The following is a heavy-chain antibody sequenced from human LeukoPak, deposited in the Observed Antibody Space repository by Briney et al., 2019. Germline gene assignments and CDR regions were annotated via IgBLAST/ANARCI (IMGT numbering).Heavy chain of an antibody. J-gene: IGHJ3*02. CDR1: GFTFSSYW. V-gene: IGHV3-74*01. CDR2: ITSDGSST. Sequence: GSLRLSCAASGFTFSSYWMHWVRQAPGEGLVWVARITSDGSSTSHADSVKGRFTISRGNAKNTLYLQMNSLRAEDTAVYYCARDYAVGESFDIWGQGTLVTVSS. CDR3: ARDYAVGESFDI. D-gene: IGHD3-16*01.